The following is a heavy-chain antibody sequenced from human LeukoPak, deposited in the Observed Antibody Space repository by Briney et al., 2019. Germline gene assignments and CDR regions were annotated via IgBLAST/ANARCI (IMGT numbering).Heavy chain of an antibody. D-gene: IGHD4-17*01. V-gene: IGHV3-7*01. CDR2: IQEDGSAQ. CDR1: GFTFSNYW. J-gene: IGHJ4*02. CDR3: ARVAYGDRY. Sequence: GGSLRLSCAASGFTFSNYWMSWVRQAPGKGLEWVGNIQEDGSAQYYVESVKGRFTISRDNAKNSLYLQMNSLRVDDTAVYYCARVAYGDRYWGQGTLVTVSS.